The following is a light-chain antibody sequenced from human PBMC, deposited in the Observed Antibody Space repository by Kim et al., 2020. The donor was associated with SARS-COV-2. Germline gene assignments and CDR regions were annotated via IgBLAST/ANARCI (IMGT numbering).Light chain of an antibody. CDR1: DSNIGAGYY. J-gene: IGLJ3*02. V-gene: IGLV1-40*01. CDR3: QSYDQSRSGSL. Sequence: QSVLAQPPSVSGAPGQTVTISCTGSDSNIGAGYYVHWYQQFPGTPPKVVIHGNDNRPSGVPNRFSGSKSGTSASLVISGLQAEDEADYYCQSYDQSRSGSLFGGGTQLTVL. CDR2: GND.